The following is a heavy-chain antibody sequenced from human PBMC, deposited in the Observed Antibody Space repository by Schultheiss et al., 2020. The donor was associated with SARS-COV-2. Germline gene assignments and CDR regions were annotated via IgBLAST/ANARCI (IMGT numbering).Heavy chain of an antibody. V-gene: IGHV3-23*01. CDR3: VRDGPAASYGMDV. CDR1: GFDLRVYA. CDR2: FGGPGAGA. Sequence: GGSLRLSCAASGFDLRVYAMTWVRQAPGKGLEWVSSFGGPGAGAHYADSVKGRFTVSRDNSKNTLYLQMTSLRVEDTAMYYCVRDGPAASYGMDVWGQGTTVTVSS. J-gene: IGHJ6*02. D-gene: IGHD2-2*01.